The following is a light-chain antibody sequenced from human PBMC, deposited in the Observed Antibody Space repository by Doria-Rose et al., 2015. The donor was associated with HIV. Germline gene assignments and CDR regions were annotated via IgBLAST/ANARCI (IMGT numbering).Light chain of an antibody. CDR1: QSITRW. CDR2: KAS. V-gene: IGKV1-5*03. CDR3: QQYNSYSPWT. Sequence: DIRLTQSPSTLSASVGDSLTITCRASQSITRWLAWYQQRPGKAPKLLIYKASLLESGVPSRFSGSGSGTEFTLTISSLQPDDFATYYCQQYNSYSPWTFGPGTKLKIK. J-gene: IGKJ2*02.